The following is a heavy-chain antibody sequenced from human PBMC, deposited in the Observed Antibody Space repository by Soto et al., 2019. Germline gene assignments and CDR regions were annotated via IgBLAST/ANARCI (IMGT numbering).Heavy chain of an antibody. CDR3: ATRIDFWSGYYQNYFDY. CDR2: FDPEDGET. J-gene: IGHJ4*02. D-gene: IGHD3-3*01. Sequence: ASVKVSCKVSGYTLTELSMHWVRQAPGKGLEWMGGFDPEDGETIYAQKFQGRVTMTEDTSTDTAYMELSSLRSEDTAVYYCATRIDFWSGYYQNYFDYWGQGTLVTVSS. V-gene: IGHV1-24*01. CDR1: GYTLTELS.